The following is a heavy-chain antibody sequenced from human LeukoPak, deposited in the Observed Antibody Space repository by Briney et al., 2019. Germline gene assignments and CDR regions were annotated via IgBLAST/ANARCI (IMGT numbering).Heavy chain of an antibody. CDR3: ASFGDCSSTSCDIFDY. D-gene: IGHD2-2*02. J-gene: IGHJ4*02. CDR2: INHSGST. Sequence: SETLSLTCAVYGGSFSGYYWSWIRQPPGKGLEWIGEINHSGSTNYNPSLKSRVTISVDTSKNQFSLKLSSVTAADTAVYYCASFGDCSSTSCDIFDYWGQGTLVTVSS. V-gene: IGHV4-34*01. CDR1: GGSFSGYY.